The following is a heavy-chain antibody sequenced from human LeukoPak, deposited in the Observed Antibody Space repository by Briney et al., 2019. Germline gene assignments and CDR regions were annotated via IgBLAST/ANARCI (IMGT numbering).Heavy chain of an antibody. D-gene: IGHD6-6*01. V-gene: IGHV3-23*01. CDR2: ISGSGGST. Sequence: GALRLSCAASGFTFSSYAMSWVRQAPGKGLEWVSAISGSGGSTYYADSVKGRFTISRDNSKNTLYLQMNSLRAEDTAVYYCAKGKYFEYSSSDSHFDYWGQGTLVTVSS. CDR3: AKGKYFEYSSSDSHFDY. J-gene: IGHJ4*02. CDR1: GFTFSSYA.